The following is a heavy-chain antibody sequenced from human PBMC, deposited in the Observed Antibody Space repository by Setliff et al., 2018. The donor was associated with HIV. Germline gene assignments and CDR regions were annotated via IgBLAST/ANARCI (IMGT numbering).Heavy chain of an antibody. D-gene: IGHD1-26*01. J-gene: IGHJ3*02. CDR3: ARGHSHGYGYSGSYGPFDI. CDR1: GGTFSSYA. Sequence: SVNVSCKASGGTFSSYAINWVRQAPGQGLQWMGGIIPMFGTLNFAQKFQGRVTISTDDSTSTAYMELNSLRSEDTAVYYCARGHSHGYGYSGSYGPFDIWGQGTMVTVS. CDR2: IIPMFGTL. V-gene: IGHV1-69*05.